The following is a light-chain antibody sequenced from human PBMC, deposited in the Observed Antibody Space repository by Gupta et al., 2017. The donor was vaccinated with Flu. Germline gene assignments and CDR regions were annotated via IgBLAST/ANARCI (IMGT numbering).Light chain of an antibody. V-gene: IGLV2-14*01. J-gene: IGLJ3*02. CDR1: SSDVGGYNY. CDR2: EVT. Sequence: QSALPQPASVSGSPGQSITISCTGTSSDVGGYNYVSWYQQHPGKAPKLMIYEVTNRPSGVSNRCSGSKSGNTASLTISGLQAEDEADYFCGSYTTSSTWVFVGATRLTVL. CDR3: GSYTTSSTWV.